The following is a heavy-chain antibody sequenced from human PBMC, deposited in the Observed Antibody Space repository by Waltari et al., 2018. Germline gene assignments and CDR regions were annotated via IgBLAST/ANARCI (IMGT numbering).Heavy chain of an antibody. D-gene: IGHD5-18*01. V-gene: IGHV3-48*01. CDR3: ASGSYSYGLGY. J-gene: IGHJ4*02. CDR1: GFTFSSYG. Sequence: EVQLVESGGGLVQPGGSLRLSCAASGFTFSSYGMNWVRQAPGKGVGWVSYISSSSSTIYYADSVKGRFTISRDNAKRSLYLQMNSLRAEDTAVYYCASGSYSYGLGYWGQGTLVTVSS. CDR2: ISSSSSTI.